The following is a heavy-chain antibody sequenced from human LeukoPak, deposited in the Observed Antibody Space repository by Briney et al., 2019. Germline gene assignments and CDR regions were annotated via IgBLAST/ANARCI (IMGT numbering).Heavy chain of an antibody. CDR1: GFALSTYS. D-gene: IGHD2-2*01. Sequence: GGSLRLSCAASGFALSTYSMNWVRRAPGKGLEWVSSITSGSTYISYADSVKGRFTISRDNAKNSLYLQMNSLSPEDTAVYYCASGFVPAASDYWGQGTLVTVSS. V-gene: IGHV3-21*01. CDR2: ITSGSTYI. CDR3: ASGFVPAASDY. J-gene: IGHJ4*02.